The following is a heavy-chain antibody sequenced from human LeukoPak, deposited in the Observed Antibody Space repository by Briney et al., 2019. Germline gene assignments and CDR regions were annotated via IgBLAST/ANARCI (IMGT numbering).Heavy chain of an antibody. D-gene: IGHD6-19*01. Sequence: PNSGGTNYAQKFQGRVTMTRDTSISTAYMELSRLRSDDTAVYYCARGPPGIAVAGSDDYWGQGTLVTVSS. CDR3: ARGPPGIAVAGSDDY. CDR2: PNSGGT. J-gene: IGHJ4*02. V-gene: IGHV1-2*02.